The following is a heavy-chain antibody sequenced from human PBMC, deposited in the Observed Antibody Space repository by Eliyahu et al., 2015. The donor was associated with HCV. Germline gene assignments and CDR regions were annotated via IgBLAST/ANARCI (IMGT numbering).Heavy chain of an antibody. CDR1: GYTFTGYY. J-gene: IGHJ4*02. CDR2: INPNSGGT. D-gene: IGHD3-22*01. CDR3: ARFLSDRVITYFDY. V-gene: IGHV1-2*06. Sequence: QVQLVQSGAEVKKPGVSVKVSCKASGYTFTGYYMHWVRQAPGQGLEWMGRINPNSGGTNYAQKFQGRVTMTRDTSISTAYMELSRLRSDDTAVYYCARFLSDRVITYFDYWGQGTLVTVSS.